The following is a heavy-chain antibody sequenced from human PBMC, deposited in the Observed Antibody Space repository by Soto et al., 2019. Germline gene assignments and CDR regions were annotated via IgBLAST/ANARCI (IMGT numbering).Heavy chain of an antibody. CDR1: GFTLSSYW. Sequence: PGGSLRLSCAASGFTLSSYWMSWVRQAPGKGLEWVANIKRDGSEKYYVGSVKGRFTISRDNAENSLYLQMNSLRAEDTAVYYCAREGYSYGTYFDYWGQGTLVTVSS. CDR3: AREGYSYGTYFDY. J-gene: IGHJ4*02. CDR2: IKRDGSEK. D-gene: IGHD5-18*01. V-gene: IGHV3-7*01.